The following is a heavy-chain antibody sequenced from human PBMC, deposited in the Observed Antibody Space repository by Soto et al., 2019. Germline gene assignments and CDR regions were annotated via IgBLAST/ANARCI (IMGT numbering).Heavy chain of an antibody. CDR1: GYTFTTYG. CDR2: ISAYNGNT. D-gene: IGHD3-10*01. Sequence: ASVKVSCKTSGYTFTTYGVSWVRQAPGQGLEWMGWISAYNGNTNYAQKLQGRVTATTDTSTSTAYMELRGLRSDDTAVYYCARDRYYYGSGSYYISWFDPWGQGTLVTDSS. CDR3: ARDRYYYGSGSYYISWFDP. V-gene: IGHV1-18*04. J-gene: IGHJ5*02.